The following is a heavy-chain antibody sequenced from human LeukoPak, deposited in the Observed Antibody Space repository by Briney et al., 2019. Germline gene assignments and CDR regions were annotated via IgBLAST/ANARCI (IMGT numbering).Heavy chain of an antibody. V-gene: IGHV3-7*01. CDR2: IKQDGSEK. Sequence: GGSLRLSCAASGFTFSSYWMSWVRQAPGKGLEWVANIKQDGSEKYYVDSVKGRFTISRDNAKNSLYLQMNSLRAEDTAVYYCARDADDYRNYDPDRNPRNNWFDPWGQGTLVTVSS. D-gene: IGHD4-11*01. CDR3: ARDADDYRNYDPDRNPRNNWFDP. CDR1: GFTFSSYW. J-gene: IGHJ5*02.